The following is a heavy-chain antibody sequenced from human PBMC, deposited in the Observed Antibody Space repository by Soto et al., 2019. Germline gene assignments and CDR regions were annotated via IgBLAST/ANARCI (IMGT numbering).Heavy chain of an antibody. V-gene: IGHV3-53*01. Sequence: HPGGSLRLSCAAPGFTVSSNYMSWVRQAPGKGLEWVSVIYSGGSTYYADSVKGQFTISRDNSKNTLYLQMNSLRAEDTAVYYCARVIAVAGTLHGMDVWGQGTTVTVSS. CDR3: ARVIAVAGTLHGMDV. D-gene: IGHD6-19*01. CDR2: IYSGGST. J-gene: IGHJ6*02. CDR1: GFTVSSNY.